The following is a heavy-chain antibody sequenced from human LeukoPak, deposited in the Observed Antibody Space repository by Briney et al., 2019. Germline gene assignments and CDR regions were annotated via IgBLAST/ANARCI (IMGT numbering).Heavy chain of an antibody. V-gene: IGHV3-23*01. J-gene: IGHJ5*02. CDR1: GFSFSNYG. Sequence: GGSLRLSCAASGFSFSNYGMNWVRQASGKGLEWVSGITGSGGSTYYAGSVKGRFTISRDNSKNTLYLQVNSLRAEDTAVYYCAKDDGLIMFSSWGQGTLVTVSS. CDR3: AKDDGLIMFSS. D-gene: IGHD3-16*01. CDR2: ITGSGGST.